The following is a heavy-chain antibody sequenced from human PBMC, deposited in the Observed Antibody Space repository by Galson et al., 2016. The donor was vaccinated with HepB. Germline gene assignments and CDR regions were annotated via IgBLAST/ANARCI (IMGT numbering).Heavy chain of an antibody. J-gene: IGHJ4*02. D-gene: IGHD6-19*01. Sequence: SLRLSCAVSDFSVSVSYMSWVRQAPGKGLEWVGRIRSKVNNYATAYGASVKGRFTISRDDSENMAYLQMNSLKTEDTAVYYCARKGFAVAGYYFDYWGRGTLVTVSS. V-gene: IGHV3-73*01. CDR1: DFSVSVSY. CDR2: IRSKVNNYAT. CDR3: ARKGFAVAGYYFDY.